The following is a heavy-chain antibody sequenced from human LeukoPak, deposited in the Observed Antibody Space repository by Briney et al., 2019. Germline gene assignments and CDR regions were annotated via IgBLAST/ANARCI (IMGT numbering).Heavy chain of an antibody. CDR1: GFTFSSYG. J-gene: IGHJ4*02. Sequence: TGGSLRLSCAASGFTFSSYGMHWVRQAPGKGLEWVAVIWYDGSNKYYADSVKGRFTISRDNSKNTLYLQMNSLRAEDTAVYYCARDSGTYDFWSGYSDYWGQGTLVTVSS. D-gene: IGHD3-3*01. V-gene: IGHV3-33*01. CDR3: ARDSGTYDFWSGYSDY. CDR2: IWYDGSNK.